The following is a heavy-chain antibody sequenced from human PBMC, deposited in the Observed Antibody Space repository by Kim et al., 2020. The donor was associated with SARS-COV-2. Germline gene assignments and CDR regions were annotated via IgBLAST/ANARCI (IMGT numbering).Heavy chain of an antibody. D-gene: IGHD3-16*01. J-gene: IGHJ4*02. Sequence: STRYAESVTGRVPISRDNAKNTLYLQMNSLRAEDTAVYYCARGGSGSLDYWGQGTLVTVSS. CDR2: ST. CDR3: ARGGSGSLDY. V-gene: IGHV3-74*01.